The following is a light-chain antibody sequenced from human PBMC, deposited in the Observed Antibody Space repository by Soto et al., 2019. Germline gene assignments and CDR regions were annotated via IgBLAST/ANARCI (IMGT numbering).Light chain of an antibody. Sequence: QSVLTQPASVSGSPGQSITISCTGTSGNIGSYNLVSWYQRNPGKAPKLIIYEAFKRPSGVSNRFSASKSGNTASLTISGLRAEDEADYYCCSYAGTRTSILFGGGTKVTVL. CDR2: EAF. CDR1: SGNIGSYNL. J-gene: IGLJ2*01. V-gene: IGLV2-23*01. CDR3: CSYAGTRTSIL.